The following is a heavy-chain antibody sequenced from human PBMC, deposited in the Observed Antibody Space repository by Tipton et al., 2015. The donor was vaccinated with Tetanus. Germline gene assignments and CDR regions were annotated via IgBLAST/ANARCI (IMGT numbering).Heavy chain of an antibody. J-gene: IGHJ4*02. CDR3: AREVPAAGHFDS. Sequence: LRLSCTVSGGSISGSYWNWIRQPPGKGLEWIGYVYYNGNIHYNPALKSRVTISVDTSKNQFSLKLSSVTAADTAIYYCAREVPAAGHFDSWGQGTLVTVSS. D-gene: IGHD2-2*01. V-gene: IGHV4-59*01. CDR2: VYYNGNI. CDR1: GGSISGSY.